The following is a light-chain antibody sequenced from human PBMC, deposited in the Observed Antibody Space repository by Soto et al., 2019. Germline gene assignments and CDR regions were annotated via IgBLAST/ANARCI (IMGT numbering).Light chain of an antibody. V-gene: IGLV2-23*02. CDR3: CSYAGNRTFV. J-gene: IGLJ3*02. CDR2: EDN. CDR1: SSDFGIYNL. Sequence: QSALTQPASVSGSPGQSITISCTATSSDFGIYNLGSWYRQHPGKAPQVLIYEDNKRPSGVSFRFSASRSGKTASLTISGLHAEDEADYHCCSYAGNRTFVFGGGTKLTVL.